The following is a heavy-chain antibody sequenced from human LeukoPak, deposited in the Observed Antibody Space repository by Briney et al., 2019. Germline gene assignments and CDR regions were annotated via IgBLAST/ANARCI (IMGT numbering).Heavy chain of an antibody. J-gene: IGHJ3*02. D-gene: IGHD3-16*01. CDR2: ISYDGSNK. Sequence: GGFLRLSCAASGFTFSSYGMHWVRQAPGKGLEWVAVISYDGSNKYYADSVKGRFTISRDNSKNTLYLQMNSLRAEDTAVYYCAKGTGGGVPRGGAFDIWGQGTMVTVSS. CDR1: GFTFSSYG. CDR3: AKGTGGGVPRGGAFDI. V-gene: IGHV3-30*18.